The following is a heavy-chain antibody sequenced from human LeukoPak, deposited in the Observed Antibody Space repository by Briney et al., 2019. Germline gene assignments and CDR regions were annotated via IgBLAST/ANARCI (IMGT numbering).Heavy chain of an antibody. CDR1: GYTFTGYY. Sequence: ASVKVSCTASGYTFTGYYMHWVRQAPGQGLEWMGWINPNSGGTNYAQKFQGRVTMTRDTSISTAYMELSRLRSDDTAVYYCATLGAGRDGYNSGSIWGQGTMVTVSS. J-gene: IGHJ3*02. V-gene: IGHV1-2*02. CDR2: INPNSGGT. D-gene: IGHD5-12*01. CDR3: ATLGAGRDGYNSGSI.